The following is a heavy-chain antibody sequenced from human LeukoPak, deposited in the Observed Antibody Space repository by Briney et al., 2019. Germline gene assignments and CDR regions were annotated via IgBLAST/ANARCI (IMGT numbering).Heavy chain of an antibody. V-gene: IGHV1-2*02. J-gene: IGHJ4*02. CDR3: ASDLFDYGSGSYYFDY. D-gene: IGHD3-10*01. CDR1: GYTFTGYY. CDR2: INPNSGGT. Sequence: ASVKVSCKASGYTFTGYYMHWVRQAPGQGLEWMAWINPNSGGTNYAQKFQGRFTMTRDTSISTAYMELSRLRSDDTAVYYCASDLFDYGSGSYYFDYWGQGTLVTVSS.